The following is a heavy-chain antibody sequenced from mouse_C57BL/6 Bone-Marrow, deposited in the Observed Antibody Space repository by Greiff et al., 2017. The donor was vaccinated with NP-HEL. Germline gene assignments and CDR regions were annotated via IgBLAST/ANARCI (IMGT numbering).Heavy chain of an antibody. CDR2: IWSGGST. CDR3: ARKGYYYGNPFYYAMDY. Sequence: VKLMESGPGLVQPSQSLSITCTVSGFSLTSYGVHWVRQSPGTGLEWLGVIWSGGSTDYNAAFISRLSISKDNYKSQVFFKMNSLQADDTAIYYCARKGYYYGNPFYYAMDYWGQGTSVTVSS. CDR1: GFSLTSYG. V-gene: IGHV2-2*01. J-gene: IGHJ4*01. D-gene: IGHD2-1*01.